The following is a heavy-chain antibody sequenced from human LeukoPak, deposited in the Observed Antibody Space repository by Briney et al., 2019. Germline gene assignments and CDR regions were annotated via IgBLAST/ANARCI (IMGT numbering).Heavy chain of an antibody. D-gene: IGHD2-15*01. Sequence: KPRGSLRLSCAASGFTFSDYYMSWIRQAPGKGLEWVSYVISSGGYTNYADSVKGRFTVSRDNAKNSLYLQMNSLRAEDTAMYYCARAKLGYCSGGSCYPSFDYWGQGTLVTVSS. CDR1: GFTFSDYY. CDR3: ARAKLGYCSGGSCYPSFDY. J-gene: IGHJ4*02. V-gene: IGHV3-11*06. CDR2: VISSGGYT.